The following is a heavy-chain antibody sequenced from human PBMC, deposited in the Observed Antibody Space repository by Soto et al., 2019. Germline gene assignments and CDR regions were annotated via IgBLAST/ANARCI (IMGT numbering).Heavy chain of an antibody. Sequence: QVQLVQSGAEVKTPGSSVKVSCKASGGTFSSFLMGWVRQAPGQGLEWMGGIIPVFGTATYAQKFQGRVTITADDSTSTVYMESSGLKSEDTAVYYCILDCTSMSCYGYLGVDVWGQGTTVTVSS. CDR2: IIPVFGTA. J-gene: IGHJ6*02. CDR3: ILDCTSMSCYGYLGVDV. CDR1: GGTFSSFL. D-gene: IGHD2-2*01. V-gene: IGHV1-69*01.